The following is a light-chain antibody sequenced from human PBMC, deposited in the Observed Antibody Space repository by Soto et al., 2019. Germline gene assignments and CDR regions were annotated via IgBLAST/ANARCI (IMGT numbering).Light chain of an antibody. V-gene: IGKV1D-13*01. J-gene: IGKJ3*01. CDR3: QQFNNWPVT. CDR1: QAISSA. Sequence: QMTQSPSTLSASVGARVTITCRASQAISSALAWYQQKPGKPPKLLIYDASTLQSGVPSRFSGTASGTDFTLTINSLQPEDFATYYCQQFNNWPVTFGPGTKVDIK. CDR2: DAS.